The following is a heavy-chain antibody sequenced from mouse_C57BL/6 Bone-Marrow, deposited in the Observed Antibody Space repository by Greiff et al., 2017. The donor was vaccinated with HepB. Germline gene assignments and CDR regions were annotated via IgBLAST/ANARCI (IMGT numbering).Heavy chain of an antibody. CDR1: GFNIKDYY. CDR3: ASMRGVGFAY. J-gene: IGHJ3*01. D-gene: IGHD1-1*02. Sequence: VQLQQSGAELVKPGASVKLSCTASGFNIKDYYMHWVKQRTEQGLEWIGRIDPEDGETKSAPKFQGKATITADTSSNTAYLQRSSLTSEDTAVYYCASMRGVGFAYWGQGTLVTVSA. CDR2: IDPEDGET. V-gene: IGHV14-2*01.